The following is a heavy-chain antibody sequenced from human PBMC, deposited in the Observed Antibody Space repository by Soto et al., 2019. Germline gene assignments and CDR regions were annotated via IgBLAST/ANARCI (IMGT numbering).Heavy chain of an antibody. CDR1: GYTFTRYW. CDR3: ARRPGGMDV. D-gene: IGHD2-2*01. CDR2: IYPGDSAT. J-gene: IGHJ6*02. Sequence: GESLKISCKGSGYTFTRYWIGWVRQMPGKGLEWMAIIYPGDSATRYNPSFQGQVTISADKSINTAYLQWSSLKASDSAIYYCARRPGGMDVWGQGTTVTVSS. V-gene: IGHV5-51*01.